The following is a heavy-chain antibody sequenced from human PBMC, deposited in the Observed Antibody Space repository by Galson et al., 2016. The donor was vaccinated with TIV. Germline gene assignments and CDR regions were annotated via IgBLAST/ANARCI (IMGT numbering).Heavy chain of an antibody. J-gene: IGHJ4*02. D-gene: IGHD4-17*01. V-gene: IGHV1-8*02. Sequence: SVKVSCKTSGYTFTSYDINWVRQATGQGLEWMGWMNPNSGNTGYAQKFRGRVTMTRNTSVRTANMELSSLRSEDTAVYYCARSGDHGDYWGQGTLVTGSS. CDR2: MNPNSGNT. CDR3: ARSGDHGDY. CDR1: GYTFTSYD.